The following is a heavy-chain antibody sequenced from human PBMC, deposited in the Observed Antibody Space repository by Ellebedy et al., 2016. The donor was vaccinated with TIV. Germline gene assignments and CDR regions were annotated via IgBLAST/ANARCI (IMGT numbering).Heavy chain of an antibody. CDR1: GFTFSSYW. V-gene: IGHV3-7*03. CDR3: ARDPYGDYYFDY. D-gene: IGHD4-17*01. J-gene: IGHJ4*02. CDR2: IKQDGSEQ. Sequence: GGSLRLXXAASGFTFSSYWMSWVRQAPGKGLEWVANIKQDGSEQYYVDSVKGRFTISRDNAKKSLYLQMNSLRAGDTAVYYCARDPYGDYYFDYWGQGTLVTVSS.